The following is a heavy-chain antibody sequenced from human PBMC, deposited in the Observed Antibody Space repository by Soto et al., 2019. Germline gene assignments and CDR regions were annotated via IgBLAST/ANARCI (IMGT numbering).Heavy chain of an antibody. D-gene: IGHD2-2*01. Sequence: PSETLSLTCAVSGGSIGSGGYSWSWIRQPPGKGLEWIGYIYHSGSTYYNPSLKSRVTISVDRSKNQFSLKLSSVTAADTAVYYCARGGTIDCSSTSCALLFDPWGQGTLVTVSS. CDR2: IYHSGST. V-gene: IGHV4-30-2*01. CDR3: ARGGTIDCSSTSCALLFDP. CDR1: GGSIGSGGYS. J-gene: IGHJ5*02.